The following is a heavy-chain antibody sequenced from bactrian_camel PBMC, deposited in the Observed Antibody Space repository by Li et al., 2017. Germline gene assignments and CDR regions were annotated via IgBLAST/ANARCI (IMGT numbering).Heavy chain of an antibody. CDR3: AADPNCHPVTLWTPTNSF. J-gene: IGHJ4*01. Sequence: VQLVESGGGLVQPGGSLRLSCVASGFTFSTDFMTWVRQAPGKGLEWVSAISGEDGRARYADSVKVRFTISVDNAKNSVYLQMNSLKPEDSAMYYCAADPNCHPVTLWTPTNSFWGQGTQVTVS. V-gene: IGHV3S40*01. CDR2: ISGEDGRA. CDR1: GFTFSTDF.